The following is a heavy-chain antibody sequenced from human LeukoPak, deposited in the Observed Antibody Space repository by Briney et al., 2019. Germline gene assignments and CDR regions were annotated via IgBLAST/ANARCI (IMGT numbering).Heavy chain of an antibody. CDR1: GFTFSSYA. CDR2: ISGSGGSA. CDR3: AKDIGYYDSSGYFDY. V-gene: IGHV3-23*01. J-gene: IGHJ4*02. Sequence: GGSLRLSCAASGFTFSSYAMSWVRQAPGKGLEWVSAISGSGGSAYYADSVKGRFTISRDNSKDTLYLQMNSLRAEDTAVYYCAKDIGYYDSSGYFDYWGQGTLVTVSS. D-gene: IGHD3-22*01.